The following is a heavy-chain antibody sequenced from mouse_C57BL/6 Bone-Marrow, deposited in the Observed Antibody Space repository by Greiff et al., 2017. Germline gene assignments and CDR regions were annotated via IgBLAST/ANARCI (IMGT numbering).Heavy chain of an antibody. CDR1: GFNIKDDY. CDR3: TTGFITTVVEDY. Sequence: EVKLVESGAELVRPGASVKLSCTASGFNIKDDYMHWVKQRPEQGLEWIGWIDPENGDTEYASKFQGKAPITADTSSNTAYLQLSSLTSEDTAVYYCTTGFITTVVEDYWGQGTTLTVSS. CDR2: IDPENGDT. V-gene: IGHV14-4*01. J-gene: IGHJ2*01. D-gene: IGHD1-1*01.